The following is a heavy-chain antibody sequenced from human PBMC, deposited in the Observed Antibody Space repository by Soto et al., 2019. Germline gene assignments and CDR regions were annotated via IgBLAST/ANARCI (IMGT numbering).Heavy chain of an antibody. J-gene: IGHJ4*02. CDR3: ARDRRSSGPFDY. CDR2: ISHDGSEK. D-gene: IGHD6-19*01. Sequence: GGPLRLSCAASGFTFSSYWMSWVRQAPGKGLEWVAIISHDGSEKYYVDSLRGRFTIARDNAKNSLFLQLNSLRADDTAVYYCARDRRSSGPFDYWGQGTLVTVSS. CDR1: GFTFSSYW. V-gene: IGHV3-7*01.